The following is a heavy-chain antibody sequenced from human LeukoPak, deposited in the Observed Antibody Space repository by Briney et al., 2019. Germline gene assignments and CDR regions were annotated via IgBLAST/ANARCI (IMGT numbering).Heavy chain of an antibody. CDR2: PILGIA. CDR3: ARDSKSIAAAGETFFDY. Sequence: PILGIANYAQKFQGRVTITADKSTSTAYMELSSLRSEDTAVYYCARDSKSIAAAGETFFDYWGQGTLVTVSS. V-gene: IGHV1-69*04. J-gene: IGHJ4*02. D-gene: IGHD6-13*01.